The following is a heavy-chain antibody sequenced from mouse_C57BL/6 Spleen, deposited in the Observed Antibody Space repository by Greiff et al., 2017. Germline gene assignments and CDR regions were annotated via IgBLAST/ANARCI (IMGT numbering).Heavy chain of an antibody. J-gene: IGHJ4*01. D-gene: IGHD2-10*01. CDR3: ARSYYGNYDYYAMDY. V-gene: IGHV7-3*01. Sequence: EVQVVESGGGLVQPGGSLSLSCAASGFTFTDYYMSWVRQPPGKALEWLGFIRNKANGYTTEYSASVKGRFTISRDNSQSILYLQMNALRAEDSATYYCARSYYGNYDYYAMDYWGQGTSVTVSS. CDR2: IRNKANGYTT. CDR1: GFTFTDYY.